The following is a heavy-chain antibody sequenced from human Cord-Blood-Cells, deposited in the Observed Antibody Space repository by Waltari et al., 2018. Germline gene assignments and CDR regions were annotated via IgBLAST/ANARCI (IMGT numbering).Heavy chain of an antibody. D-gene: IGHD3-10*01. Sequence: QVQLVESGGGVVQPGRSLRLSCAASGFTFRSYAMHWVRQAPGKGLEWVAVISYDGSNKYYADSVKGRFTISRDNSKNTLYLQMNSLRAEDTAVYYCAREYYYGSGSDYWGQGTLVTVSS. CDR1: GFTFRSYA. CDR2: ISYDGSNK. J-gene: IGHJ4*02. V-gene: IGHV3-30-3*01. CDR3: AREYYYGSGSDY.